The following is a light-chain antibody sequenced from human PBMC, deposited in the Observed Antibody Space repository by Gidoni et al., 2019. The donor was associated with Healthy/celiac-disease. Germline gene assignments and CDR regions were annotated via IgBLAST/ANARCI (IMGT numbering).Light chain of an antibody. CDR1: SSNIGAGYD. CDR3: QSYDSSLSGSYV. Sequence: QSVLTQPPAVSGAPGQRVTISCPGSSSNIGAGYDVHWYQQLPGTAPNLLIYGNSHRPSGVPDRFSGSKSGTSASLAITGLQAEDEADYYCQSYDSSLSGSYVFGTGTKVTVL. V-gene: IGLV1-40*01. CDR2: GNS. J-gene: IGLJ1*01.